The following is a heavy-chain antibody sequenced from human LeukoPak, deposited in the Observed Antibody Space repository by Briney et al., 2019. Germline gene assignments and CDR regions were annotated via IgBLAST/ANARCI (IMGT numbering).Heavy chain of an antibody. CDR1: GGTFSSYT. Sequence: ASVKVSCKASGGTFSSYTISWVRQAPGQGLEWMGRIIHILGIANYAQNFKGRFTITADKSTSTAYMELSSLRSEATAVYYCASVPHYALPWGQGTLVTVSS. D-gene: IGHD4-17*01. V-gene: IGHV1-69*02. J-gene: IGHJ5*02. CDR2: IIHILGIA. CDR3: ASVPHYALP.